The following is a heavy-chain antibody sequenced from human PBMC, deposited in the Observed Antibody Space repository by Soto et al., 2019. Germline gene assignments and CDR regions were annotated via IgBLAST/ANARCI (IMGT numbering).Heavy chain of an antibody. D-gene: IGHD3-10*01. CDR3: ARALWFGELFTGWFDP. J-gene: IGHJ5*02. Sequence: QVQLQESGPGLVKPSQTLSLTCTVSGGSISSGDYYWSWIRQPPGKGLEWIGYIYYSGSTYYNPSLKSRVTLSVETSKHQFSLKLSSVTAADTAVYYCARALWFGELFTGWFDPWGQGTLVTVSS. CDR1: GGSISSGDYY. CDR2: IYYSGST. V-gene: IGHV4-30-4*01.